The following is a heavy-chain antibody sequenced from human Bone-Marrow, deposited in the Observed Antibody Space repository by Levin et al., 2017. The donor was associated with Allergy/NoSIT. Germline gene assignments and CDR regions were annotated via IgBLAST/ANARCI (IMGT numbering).Heavy chain of an antibody. CDR2: FDPEDGET. CDR1: GYTLTELS. CDR3: ATVMTTVTPGPFDP. D-gene: IGHD4-11*01. Sequence: GASVKVSCKVSGYTLTELSMHWVRQAPGKGLEWMGGFDPEDGETIYAQKFQGRVTMTEDTSTDTAYMELSSLRSEDTAVYYCATVMTTVTPGPFDPWGQGTLVTVSS. V-gene: IGHV1-24*01. J-gene: IGHJ5*02.